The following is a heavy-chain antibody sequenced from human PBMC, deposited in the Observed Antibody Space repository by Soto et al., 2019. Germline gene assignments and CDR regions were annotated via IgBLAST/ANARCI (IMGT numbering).Heavy chain of an antibody. CDR2: ISYDGSNK. D-gene: IGHD6-19*01. V-gene: IGHV3-30*18. CDR3: AKDLSSSNVRSSGGY. J-gene: IGHJ4*02. CDR1: GFTFSSYG. Sequence: GGSLRLSCAASGFTFSSYGMHWVRQAPGKGLEWVAVISYDGSNKYYADSVKGRFTISRDNSKNTLYLQMNSLRAEDTAVYYCAKDLSSSNVRSSGGYWGQGTLVTVSS.